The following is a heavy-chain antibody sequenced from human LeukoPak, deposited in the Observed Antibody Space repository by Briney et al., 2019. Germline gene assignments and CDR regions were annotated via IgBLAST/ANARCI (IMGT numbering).Heavy chain of an antibody. J-gene: IGHJ5*02. CDR1: GYIFTSHH. V-gene: IGHV1-46*01. D-gene: IGHD3-22*01. Sequence: ASVKVSCKASGYIFTSHHMHWVRQAPGLGLEWVGIINPASGSTTYAQNFRGRVTVTRDTSTTTVYMELRNLKSEDTALYYCARDACSSGVCAAGGNWFNPWGQGTLVTVSS. CDR2: INPASGST. CDR3: ARDACSSGVCAAGGNWFNP.